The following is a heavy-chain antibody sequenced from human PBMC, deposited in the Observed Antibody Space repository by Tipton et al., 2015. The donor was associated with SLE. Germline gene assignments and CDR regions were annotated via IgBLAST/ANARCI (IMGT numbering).Heavy chain of an antibody. CDR3: ARDCTTGVCYTTSFDY. D-gene: IGHD2-8*01. J-gene: IGHJ4*01. V-gene: IGHV4-34*01. CDR2: INHSGST. Sequence: TLSLTCAVYGGSFSDYSWSWIRQPPGKGLEWIGEINHSGSTNYNPSLKSRVTISIDTSKNQFSLRLSSVTAADTAVYYCARDCTTGVCYTTSFDYWGXXXLVTVSP. CDR1: GGSFSDYS.